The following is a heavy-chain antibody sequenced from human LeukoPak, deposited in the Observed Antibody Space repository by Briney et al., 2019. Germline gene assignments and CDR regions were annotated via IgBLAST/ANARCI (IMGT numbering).Heavy chain of an antibody. Sequence: PGRSLRLSCAASGFTFSSYAMHWVRQAPGKGLEGVAVISYDGSNKYYADSVKGRFTISRDNSKNTLYLQMNSLRAEDTAVYYCASGDSSSWTQLDYWGQGTLVTVSS. CDR3: ASGDSSSWTQLDY. CDR1: GFTFSSYA. CDR2: ISYDGSNK. V-gene: IGHV3-30*04. D-gene: IGHD6-13*01. J-gene: IGHJ4*02.